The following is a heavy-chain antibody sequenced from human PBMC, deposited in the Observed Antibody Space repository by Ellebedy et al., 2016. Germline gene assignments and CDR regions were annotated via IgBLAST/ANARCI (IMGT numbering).Heavy chain of an antibody. V-gene: IGHV1-2*02. CDR3: ARFTVFGADTSPKYNYGMDV. J-gene: IGHJ6*02. CDR1: GYTFTGYY. Sequence: ASVKVSCKASGYTFTGYYMHWVRQAPGQGLEWLGWISTYNGDTKYAQKFEGRLTMTRDASTTTAHMELRSLRSDDTAVYYCARFTVFGADTSPKYNYGMDVWGRGTTVTVSS. CDR2: ISTYNGDT. D-gene: IGHD3-3*01.